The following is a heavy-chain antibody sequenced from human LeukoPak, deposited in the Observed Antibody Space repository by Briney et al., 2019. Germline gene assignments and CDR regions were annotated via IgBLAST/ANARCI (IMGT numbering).Heavy chain of an antibody. D-gene: IGHD2-15*01. CDR3: ATFDCSGGSCYRTGLDY. Sequence: SQTLSLTCAISGDSVSSNSATWNWIRQSPSRGLEWLGRTYYKSKWYNDYVLSVKSRITINPDTSKNQFSLKLSSVTAADTAVYYCATFDCSGGSCYRTGLDYWGQGTLVTVSS. CDR1: GDSVSSNSAT. V-gene: IGHV6-1*01. CDR2: TYYKSKWYN. J-gene: IGHJ4*02.